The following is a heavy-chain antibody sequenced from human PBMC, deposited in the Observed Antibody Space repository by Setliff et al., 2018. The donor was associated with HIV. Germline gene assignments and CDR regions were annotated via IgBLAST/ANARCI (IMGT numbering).Heavy chain of an antibody. CDR3: ATGGLSRWLVRGDAFDY. CDR1: GGSISSYY. J-gene: IGHJ4*02. CDR2: IYYSGST. D-gene: IGHD6-19*01. V-gene: IGHV4-59*01. Sequence: PSETLSLTCTVSGGSISSYYWSWIRQPPGKGLEWIGYIYYSGSTNYNPSLKSRVTMTRDTSISTAYMDLSRLRSDDTAVYYCATGGLSRWLVRGDAFDYWGQGTLVTVSS.